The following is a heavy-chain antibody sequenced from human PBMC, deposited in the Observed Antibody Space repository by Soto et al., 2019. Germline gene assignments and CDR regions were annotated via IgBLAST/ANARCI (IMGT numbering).Heavy chain of an antibody. CDR1: GYSFTSYW. CDR3: ARLGDIGGGVAAATNHDAFDN. CDR2: IYPGDSDT. Sequence: RGESLKISCKGSGYSFTSYWIGWVRQMPGKGLEWVGIIYPGDSDTRYSPSFQGQVTLSADKSISTAYLQWSSLKASDTAMYYCARLGDIGGGVAAATNHDAFDNWGQGTKLSVTS. J-gene: IGHJ3*02. D-gene: IGHD2-15*01. V-gene: IGHV5-51*01.